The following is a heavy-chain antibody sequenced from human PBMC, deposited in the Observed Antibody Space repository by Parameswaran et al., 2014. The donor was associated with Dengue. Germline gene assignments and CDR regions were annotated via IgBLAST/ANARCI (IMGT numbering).Heavy chain of an antibody. D-gene: IGHD3-10*01. V-gene: IGHV1-18*01. J-gene: IGHJ6*02. Sequence: SWVRQAPGQGLEWMGWISAYNDNINYAQKFQGRVTMTTDTSTSTAYMELRSLRSDDTAVYYCVSSGGNYYYYGMDVWGQGDHGHRLL. CDR2: ISAYNDNI. CDR3: VSSGGNYYYYGMDV.